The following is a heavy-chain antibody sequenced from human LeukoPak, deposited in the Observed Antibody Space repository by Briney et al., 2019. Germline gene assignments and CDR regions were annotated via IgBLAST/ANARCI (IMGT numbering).Heavy chain of an antibody. J-gene: IGHJ4*02. Sequence: PGGSLRLSCAASGFTFSSYAMSWVRQAPGKGLEWVAVILYDGSNEYYADSVRGRFTISRDNSKNILYLQMNSLRAEDSGTYYCARDLRRDGFRVHKLRDSWGQGTLVTVSS. CDR2: ILYDGSNE. CDR3: ARDLRRDGFRVHKLRDS. V-gene: IGHV3-30*07. CDR1: GFTFSSYA. D-gene: IGHD5-24*01.